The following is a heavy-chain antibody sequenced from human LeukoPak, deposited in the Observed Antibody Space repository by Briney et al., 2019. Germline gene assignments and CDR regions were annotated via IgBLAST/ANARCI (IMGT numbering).Heavy chain of an antibody. V-gene: IGHV3-33*06. D-gene: IGHD1-26*01. CDR1: GFTFSDYG. CDR2: IWYDGNKK. Sequence: PGRSLRLSCAASGFTFSDYGMHWVRQAPGKGLEWVTNIWYDGNKKYYVDSVKGRFTISRDNSKNTLYLQMNSLRAEDTAVYYCAKDRGGSYYGYFQHWGQGTLVTVSS. J-gene: IGHJ1*01. CDR3: AKDRGGSYYGYFQH.